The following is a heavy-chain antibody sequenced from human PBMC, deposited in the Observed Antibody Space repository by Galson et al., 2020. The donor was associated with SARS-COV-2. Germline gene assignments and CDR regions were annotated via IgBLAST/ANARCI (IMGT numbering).Heavy chain of an antibody. CDR2: MNPNSGNT. V-gene: IGHV1-8*01. CDR3: ARDVLEWFHQQYYYYGMDV. CDR1: GYTFTSYD. D-gene: IGHD3-3*01. Sequence: ASVKVSCKASGYTFTSYDINWVRQATGQGLEWMGWMNPNSGNTGYAQKFQGRVTMTRNTSISTAYMELSSLRSEDTAVYYCARDVLEWFHQQYYYYGMDVWGQRTTVTVS. J-gene: IGHJ6*02.